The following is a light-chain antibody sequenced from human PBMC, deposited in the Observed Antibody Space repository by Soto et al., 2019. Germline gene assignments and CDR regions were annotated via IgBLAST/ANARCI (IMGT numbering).Light chain of an antibody. CDR2: EGN. V-gene: IGLV2-14*02. CDR1: SSDVGSYNL. Sequence: QSALTQPASVSGSPGQSITISCTETSSDVGSYNLVSWYQQHPGKVPKLIIYEGNKRPSGASNRFSGSKSGNTASLTISGLQAEDEADYYCTSYISSTTLVFGTGTKVTVL. CDR3: TSYISSTTLV. J-gene: IGLJ1*01.